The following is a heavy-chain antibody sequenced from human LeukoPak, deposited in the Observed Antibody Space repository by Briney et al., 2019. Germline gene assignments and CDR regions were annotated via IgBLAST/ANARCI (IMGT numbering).Heavy chain of an antibody. CDR2: INPSGGST. V-gene: IGHV1-46*02. D-gene: IGHD1-1*01. CDR3: ARNVGSGFDY. J-gene: IGHJ4*02. CDR1: GYTFNTYY. Sequence: ASVKASCKASGYTFNTYYIHWVRQAPGQGLEWMGFINPSGGSTSYAQKFQGRVTMTRDTSTSAVYMELSSLRSEDTAMYYCARNVGSGFDYWGQGTLVTVSS.